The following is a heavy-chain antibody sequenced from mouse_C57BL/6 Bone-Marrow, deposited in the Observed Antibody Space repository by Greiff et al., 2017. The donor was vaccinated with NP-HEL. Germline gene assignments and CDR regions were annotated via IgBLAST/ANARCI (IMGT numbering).Heavy chain of an antibody. Sequence: VQRVESGPELVKPGASVKISCKASGYAFSSSWMNWVKQRPGKGLEWIGRIYPGDGDTNYNGKFKGKATLTADKSSSTAYMQLSSLTSEDSAVYFCARKTGTLDYWGQGTTLTVSS. V-gene: IGHV1-82*01. D-gene: IGHD4-1*01. CDR1: GYAFSSSW. J-gene: IGHJ2*01. CDR2: IYPGDGDT. CDR3: ARKTGTLDY.